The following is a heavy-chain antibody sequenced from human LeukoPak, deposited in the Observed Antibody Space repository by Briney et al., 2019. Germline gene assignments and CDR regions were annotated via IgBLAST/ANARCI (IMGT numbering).Heavy chain of an antibody. J-gene: IGHJ4*02. D-gene: IGHD5-12*01. Sequence: PGGSLRLSCAASGFTFDDYAMHWVRPAPGKGLEWVSGISWNSGSIGYADSVKGRFTISRDNAKNSLYLQMNSLRAEDTALYYCSKDIRSYSGYDFDVPGAYFDYRGQGTLVTVSS. CDR2: ISWNSGSI. CDR3: SKDIRSYSGYDFDVPGAYFDY. CDR1: GFTFDDYA. V-gene: IGHV3-9*01.